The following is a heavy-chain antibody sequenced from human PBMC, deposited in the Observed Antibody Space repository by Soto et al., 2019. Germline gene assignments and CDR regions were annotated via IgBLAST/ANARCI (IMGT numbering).Heavy chain of an antibody. CDR1: GFTFSSYG. J-gene: IGHJ4*02. CDR2: IWYDGSNK. V-gene: IGHV3-33*01. CDR3: ARMSYYDSSGYYPFDY. D-gene: IGHD3-22*01. Sequence: PGGSLRLSCAASGFTFSSYGMHWVRQAPGKGLEWVAVIWYDGSNKYYADSVKGRFTISRDNSKNTLYLQMNSLRAEDTAVYYCARMSYYDSSGYYPFDYWGQGTLVTVSS.